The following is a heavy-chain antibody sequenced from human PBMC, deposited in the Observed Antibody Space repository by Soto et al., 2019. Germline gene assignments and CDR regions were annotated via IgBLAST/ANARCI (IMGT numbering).Heavy chain of an antibody. V-gene: IGHV3-21*01. D-gene: IGHD5-18*01. Sequence: GGSLRLSCAPSGFTFSSYSMYWVRPAPGKRLEWVSSISSRSSYIYYADSVKGRFTVSRDNAKNSLYLQMNSLRAEDTAVYYCARDQPGYSYGYGLGYWGQGTLVTVSS. CDR3: ARDQPGYSYGYGLGY. CDR2: ISSRSSYI. J-gene: IGHJ4*02. CDR1: GFTFSSYS.